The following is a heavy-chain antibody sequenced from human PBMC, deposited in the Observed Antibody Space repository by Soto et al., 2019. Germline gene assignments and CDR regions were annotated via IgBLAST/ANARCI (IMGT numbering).Heavy chain of an antibody. CDR1: GYTFTSYA. V-gene: IGHV1-3*01. CDR2: INAGNGNT. CDR3: ARGDLTWDQYYFDY. D-gene: IGHD3-9*01. J-gene: IGHJ4*02. Sequence: VASVKVSCKASGYTFTSYAMHWVRQAPGQRLEWMGWINAGNGNTKYSQKFQGRVTITRDTSASTAYMELSSLRSEDMAVYYCARGDLTWDQYYFDYWGQGTLVTVS.